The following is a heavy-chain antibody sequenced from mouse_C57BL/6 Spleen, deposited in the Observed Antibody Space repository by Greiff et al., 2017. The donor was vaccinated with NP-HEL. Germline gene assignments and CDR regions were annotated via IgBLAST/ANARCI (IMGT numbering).Heavy chain of an antibody. J-gene: IGHJ4*01. CDR2: FHPYNDDT. D-gene: IGHD2-5*01. Sequence: QVQLKQSGAELVKPGASVKMSCKASGYTFTTYPIEWMKQNHGKSLEWIGNFHPYNDDTKYNEKFKGKATLTVEKSSGTVYLELSRLTSDDSAVYYCARRDSNYPYAMDYWGQGTSVTVSS. CDR1: GYTFTTYP. CDR3: ARRDSNYPYAMDY. V-gene: IGHV1-47*01.